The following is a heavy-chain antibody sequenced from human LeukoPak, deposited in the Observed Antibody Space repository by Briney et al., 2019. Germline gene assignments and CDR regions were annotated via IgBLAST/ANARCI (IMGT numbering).Heavy chain of an antibody. CDR3: AKLIPYSGWPYDY. CDR2: ITDNGGTS. V-gene: IGHV3-23*01. CDR1: GFTFSSYG. J-gene: IGHJ4*02. Sequence: PGESLRLSCAASGFTFSSYGMSWVRQAPGKGLEWVSTITDNGGTSYYADSVKGRFTISRDSSKNMLYLQMHSVRVEDTALYYCAKLIPYSGWPYDYWGQGTLVTVSS. D-gene: IGHD5-12*01.